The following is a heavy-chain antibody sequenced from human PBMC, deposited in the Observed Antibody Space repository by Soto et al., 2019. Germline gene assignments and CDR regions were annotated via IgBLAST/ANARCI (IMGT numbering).Heavy chain of an antibody. CDR2: INPNSVCT. V-gene: IGHV1-2*02. CDR1: GYTFSDYY. D-gene: IGHD1-1*01. Sequence: QVQLVQSGAEVRKPGASVKVSCKAAGYTFSDYYIHWVRQAPGQGLEWMGWINPNSVCTKYAPKFEGGVTMSRDTCITAANMELSRLRSVDTAVYYCAREPATAKSEGVDFWGQGTLVTVSS. CDR3: AREPATAKSEGVDF. J-gene: IGHJ4*02.